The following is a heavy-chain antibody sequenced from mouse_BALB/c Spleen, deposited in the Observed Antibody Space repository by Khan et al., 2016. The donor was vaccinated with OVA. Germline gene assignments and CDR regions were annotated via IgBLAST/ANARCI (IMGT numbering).Heavy chain of an antibody. Sequence: EVELVESGGGLVRPGGSLKLSCAASGFSFSSYSMSWVRQTPEKRLEWVATISSGGSYTYYPDSVKGRFTISRDNAKNTQHLQVNSLRSEDTAMYYCTVHRGYYGSSPYVDYWGQGTTLTVSA. V-gene: IGHV5-6-4*01. CDR2: ISSGGSYT. D-gene: IGHD1-1*01. CDR1: GFSFSSYS. CDR3: TVHRGYYGSSPYVDY. J-gene: IGHJ2*01.